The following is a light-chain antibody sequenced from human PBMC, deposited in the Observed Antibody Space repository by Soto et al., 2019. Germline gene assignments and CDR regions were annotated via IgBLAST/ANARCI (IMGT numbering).Light chain of an antibody. CDR2: GAS. J-gene: IGKJ1*01. Sequence: EVVMTQSPAALSVSPGERATLSCRASQSINSNLAWYQQKPGQAPRFLVYGASTMATGIPARFSGTGSGTEFTLTISSLQSEDFAVYYCQQYNTWPGWTFGQGTKLEIK. CDR3: QQYNTWPGWT. V-gene: IGKV3-15*01. CDR1: QSINSN.